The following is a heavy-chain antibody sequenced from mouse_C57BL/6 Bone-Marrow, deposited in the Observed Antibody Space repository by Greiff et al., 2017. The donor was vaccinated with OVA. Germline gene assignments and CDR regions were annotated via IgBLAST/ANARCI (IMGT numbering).Heavy chain of an antibody. V-gene: IGHV5-12*01. D-gene: IGHD2-10*02. CDR2: ISNGGGST. Sequence: RVESGGGLVQPGGSLKLSCAASGFTFSDYYMYWVRQTPEKRLEWVAYISNGGGSTYYPDTVKGRFTISRDNAKNTLYLQMSRLKSEDTAMYYCARHGSIYYAMDYWGQGTSVTVSS. CDR3: ARHGSIYYAMDY. CDR1: GFTFSDYY. J-gene: IGHJ4*01.